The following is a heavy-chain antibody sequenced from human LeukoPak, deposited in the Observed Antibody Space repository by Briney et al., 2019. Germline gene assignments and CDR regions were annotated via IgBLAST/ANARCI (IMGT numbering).Heavy chain of an antibody. V-gene: IGHV1-2*02. Sequence: ASVKVSCKASGGTFSSYAISWVRQAPGQGLEWMGWINPNSGGTNYAQKFQGRVTMTRDTSISTAYMELSRLRSDDTAVYYCAINAPNGVCCPEDYWGQGTLVTVSS. CDR3: AINAPNGVCCPEDY. D-gene: IGHD2-8*01. J-gene: IGHJ4*02. CDR2: INPNSGGT. CDR1: GGTFSSYA.